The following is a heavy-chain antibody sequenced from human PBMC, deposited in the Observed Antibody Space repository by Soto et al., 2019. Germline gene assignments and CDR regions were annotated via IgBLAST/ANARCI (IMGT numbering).Heavy chain of an antibody. J-gene: IGHJ6*02. D-gene: IGHD6-19*01. CDR1: GYTFTSYD. Sequence: ASVKVSCKASGYTFTSYDINWVRQATGQGLEWMGWMNPNSGNTGYAQKFQGRVTMTRNTSISTAYMELSSLRSEDTAVYYCARVDSSGWHYYYYHYGMDVWGQGTTVTVSS. CDR3: ARVDSSGWHYYYYHYGMDV. V-gene: IGHV1-8*01. CDR2: MNPNSGNT.